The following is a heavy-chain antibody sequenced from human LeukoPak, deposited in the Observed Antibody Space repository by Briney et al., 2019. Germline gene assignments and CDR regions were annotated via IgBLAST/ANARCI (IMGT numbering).Heavy chain of an antibody. CDR2: INPSGGST. Sequence: ASVKVSCKASGYTFTSYYMHRVRQAPGQGLEWMGIINPSGGSTSYAQKLQGRVTMTRDTSTSTVYMELSSLRSEDTAVYYCARGVRYFDWLVVVEFGMDVWGKGTTVTVSS. CDR1: GYTFTSYY. D-gene: IGHD3-9*01. V-gene: IGHV1-46*01. CDR3: ARGVRYFDWLVVVEFGMDV. J-gene: IGHJ6*04.